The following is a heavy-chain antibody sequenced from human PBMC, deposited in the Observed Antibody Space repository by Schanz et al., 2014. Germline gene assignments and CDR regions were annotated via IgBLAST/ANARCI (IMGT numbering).Heavy chain of an antibody. J-gene: IGHJ4*02. CDR1: GYTFTNFF. CDR3: ARDVVDAAAGGNY. D-gene: IGHD6-13*01. V-gene: IGHV1-46*03. Sequence: QVHLVQSGAEVHKPGASLKISCKASGYTFTNFFLHWVRQAPGQGLERMEIINPIGGSTTYAQKFRGAVALTTDTSTSTVYMELNGLRSDDTAVYYCARDVVDAAAGGNYWGQGTLVTVSS. CDR2: INPIGGST.